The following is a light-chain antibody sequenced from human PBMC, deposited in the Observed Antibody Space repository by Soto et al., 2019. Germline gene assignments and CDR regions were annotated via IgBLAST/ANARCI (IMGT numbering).Light chain of an antibody. Sequence: QSALTQPASVSGSPGQSITISCTGTSSDVGGYNYVSWYQQHPGIDPKLMIYEVSNRPSGVSNRLSGSKSVNTASLTISRLQAEDEADYYCNSYPSSSTLVFGGVTKRTAL. V-gene: IGLV2-14*01. CDR2: EVS. J-gene: IGLJ2*01. CDR3: NSYPSSSTLV. CDR1: SSDVGGYNY.